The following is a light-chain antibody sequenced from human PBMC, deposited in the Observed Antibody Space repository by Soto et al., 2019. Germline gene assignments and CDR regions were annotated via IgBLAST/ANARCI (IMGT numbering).Light chain of an antibody. CDR3: QQQHSWT. Sequence: EIQVTLNSSTVRPVVGDSSSITCRASQSVSTWLAWYQQKPGKAPKLLIYKASNLESGVPSRFTGSGSGTEFAFTISSLQHDDFATFYCQQQHSWTCGRGTKVDIK. CDR1: QSVSTW. CDR2: KAS. V-gene: IGKV1-5*03. J-gene: IGKJ1*01.